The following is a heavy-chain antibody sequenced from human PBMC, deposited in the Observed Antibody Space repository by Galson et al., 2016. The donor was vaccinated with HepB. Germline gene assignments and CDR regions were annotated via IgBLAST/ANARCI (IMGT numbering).Heavy chain of an antibody. CDR1: GFSLNSSGLG. CDR2: IYWDDGK. Sequence: PALVKPTQTLTLSCTFSGFSLNSSGLGVGWIRQPPGKALEWLALIYWDDGKHYSPSLKRRLSITKDTSKNLVVLTMTDMDPVDTATYYCARVLDYNSVWGSFDYWGQGTLVTVSS. J-gene: IGHJ4*02. V-gene: IGHV2-5*02. CDR3: ARVLDYNSVWGSFDY. D-gene: IGHD3-16*01.